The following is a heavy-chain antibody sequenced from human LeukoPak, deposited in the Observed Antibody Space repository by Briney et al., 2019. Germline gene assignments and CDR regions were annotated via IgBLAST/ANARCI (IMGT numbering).Heavy chain of an antibody. CDR3: ARDIGQGSSLLYDY. V-gene: IGHV1-2*02. J-gene: IGHJ4*02. CDR2: INPKSGGT. CDR1: GYTFTGYY. D-gene: IGHD6-13*01. Sequence: GASVKVSCKASGYTFTGYYMHWVRQAPGQGLEWMGWINPKSGGTNYAQKFQGRVTMTRDTSITTAYMELSSLRSADTALYYCARDIGQGSSLLYDYWGQGTLVTVSS.